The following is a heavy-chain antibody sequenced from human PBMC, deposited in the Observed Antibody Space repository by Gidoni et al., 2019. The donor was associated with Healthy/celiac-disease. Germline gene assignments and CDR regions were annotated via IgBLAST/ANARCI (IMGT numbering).Heavy chain of an antibody. Sequence: EVQLLESGGGLLQPGGSLRLSCAASGFPFSSYAMSWVRQAPGKGLEWVSAISGSGGSTYYADSVKGRFTISRDNSKNTLYLQMNSLRAEDTAVYYCAKDLPRNFVYYDSSGYYAVWGQGTLVTVSS. V-gene: IGHV3-23*01. D-gene: IGHD3-22*01. CDR1: GFPFSSYA. CDR2: ISGSGGST. J-gene: IGHJ4*02. CDR3: AKDLPRNFVYYDSSGYYAV.